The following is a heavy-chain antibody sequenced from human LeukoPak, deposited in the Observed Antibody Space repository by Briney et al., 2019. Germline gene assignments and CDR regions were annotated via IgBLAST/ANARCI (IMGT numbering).Heavy chain of an antibody. J-gene: IGHJ3*02. CDR2: IYHSGCT. V-gene: IGHV4-4*02. D-gene: IGHD3-22*01. CDR3: ARGPKSWGGPYYYDSSGYPKDAFDI. Sequence: TSETLSLTCAVSGGSISSSNWWSWVRQPSGKWLEWTGEIYHSGCTNYSPSLKSRVTISVDKSKNQFSLKLSSVTAADTAVYYCARGPKSWGGPYYYDSSGYPKDAFDIWGQGTMVTVSS. CDR1: GGSISSSNW.